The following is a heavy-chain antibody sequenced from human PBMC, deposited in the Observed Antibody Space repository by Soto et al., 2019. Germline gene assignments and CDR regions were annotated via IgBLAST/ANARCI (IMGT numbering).Heavy chain of an antibody. D-gene: IGHD1-26*01. CDR2: LSFDAFKK. Sequence: QVQLVESGGGVVQPGRSLRLSCAASGFNFSAYGMHWVRQAAGTGLELVELLSFDAFKKYYADSVKGRFTISRDTSRNTLYLQMNSLRVEDTAVYYCRVGVADWGQGTRGTVSS. V-gene: IGHV3-30*03. CDR1: GFNFSAYG. J-gene: IGHJ4*02. CDR3: RVGVAD.